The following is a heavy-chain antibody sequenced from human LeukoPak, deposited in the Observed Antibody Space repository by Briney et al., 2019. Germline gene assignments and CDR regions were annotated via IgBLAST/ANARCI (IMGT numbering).Heavy chain of an antibody. J-gene: IGHJ4*01. CDR1: GGSISSYY. CDR2: IYYSGST. Sequence: PSETLSLTCTVSGGSISSYYWSWIRQPPGKGLEWIGYIYYSGSTNYNPPLKSRVIILVDKSKNQFSLKLYSVTAADTAVYYCARREGELRYFDWLTPRDWGQGTLVTVSS. D-gene: IGHD3-9*01. CDR3: ARREGELRYFDWLTPRD. V-gene: IGHV4-59*12.